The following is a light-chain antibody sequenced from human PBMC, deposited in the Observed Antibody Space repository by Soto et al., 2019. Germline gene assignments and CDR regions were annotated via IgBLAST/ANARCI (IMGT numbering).Light chain of an antibody. V-gene: IGLV1-40*01. J-gene: IGLJ3*02. CDR1: NSNIGAGYD. CDR3: QSYDSSLSGWV. Sequence: QSVLTQPPSGSGAPGQRVTISCTGYNSNIGAGYDVHWYQQLPGTAPKLLIYGNSNRPSGVPYRFSASKSGTSASLAITGLQAEDEADYYCQSYDSSLSGWVFGGGTKLTVL. CDR2: GNS.